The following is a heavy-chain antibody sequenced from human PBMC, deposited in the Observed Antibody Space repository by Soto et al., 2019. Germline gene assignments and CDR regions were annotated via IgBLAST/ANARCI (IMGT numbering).Heavy chain of an antibody. CDR3: GRGGSDSPMAPSY. CDR2: ISAGSIYI. CDR1: GFSFSSYT. J-gene: IGHJ4*02. Sequence: GGSLRLSCEASGFSFSSYTMNWVRQAPGKGLEWVSSISAGSIYIYYPDSVKGRFTISRDNAKNSLYLQMNSLRADDTAVFYCGRGGSDSPMAPSYWGQGTLVTVSS. D-gene: IGHD5-18*01. V-gene: IGHV3-21*01.